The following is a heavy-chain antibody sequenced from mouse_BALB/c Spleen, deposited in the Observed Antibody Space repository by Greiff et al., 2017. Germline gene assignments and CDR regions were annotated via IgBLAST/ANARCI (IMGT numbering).Heavy chain of an antibody. J-gene: IGHJ3*01. D-gene: IGHD2-14*01. CDR3: TRSKEVRRGFAY. CDR1: GYTFTSYY. CDR2: INPSNGGT. Sequence: QVHVKQSGAELVKPGASVKLSCKASGYTFTSYYMYWVKQRPGQGLEWIGEINPSNGGTNFNEKFKSKATLTVDKSSSTAYMQLSSLTSEDSAVYYCTRSKEVRRGFAYWGQGTLVTVSA. V-gene: IGHV1S81*02.